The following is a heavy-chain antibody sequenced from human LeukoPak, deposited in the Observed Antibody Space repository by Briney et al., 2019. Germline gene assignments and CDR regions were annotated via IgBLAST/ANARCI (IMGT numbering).Heavy chain of an antibody. CDR3: ARGPYSTSPHFDY. J-gene: IGHJ4*02. D-gene: IGHD6-6*01. CDR2: INPNSGGT. V-gene: IGHV1-2*02. Sequence: GASVKVSCKASGCSFTGYYMHWVRQAPGQGLEWMGWINPNSGGTHYAQKFQGRVTMTRDTSISTAYMELSSLRSDDTAIYYCARGPYSTSPHFDYWGQGTLVTVSS. CDR1: GCSFTGYY.